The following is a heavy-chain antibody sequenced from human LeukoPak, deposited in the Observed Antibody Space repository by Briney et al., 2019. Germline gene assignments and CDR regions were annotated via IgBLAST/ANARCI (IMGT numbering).Heavy chain of an antibody. CDR1: GVSFSSSW. CDR3: AGGTGMDV. J-gene: IGHJ6*02. D-gene: IGHD1-1*01. Sequence: SGGSLRLSCAASGVSFSSSWMSWVRQAPGKGLEWVASIKRDGSEKYYVDFVKGRFSISRDNAKNSLYLQMNSLGADDTAVYYCAGGTGMDVWGQGTTVTVSS. V-gene: IGHV3-7*05. CDR2: IKRDGSEK.